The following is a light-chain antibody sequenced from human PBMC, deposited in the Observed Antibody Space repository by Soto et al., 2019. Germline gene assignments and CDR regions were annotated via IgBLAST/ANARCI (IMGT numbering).Light chain of an antibody. CDR2: GVF. Sequence: ETVLTQSPGTVSLYPGERATLSCTTSQSVRSNYLAWYQQKPGQAPRLVVYGVFNRATGIPDRFSGSGSGIYFTLTISGLEPEDSAVYYCQHYDGSPRTFGQGTKLEI. CDR1: QSVRSNY. CDR3: QHYDGSPRT. V-gene: IGKV3-20*01. J-gene: IGKJ2*01.